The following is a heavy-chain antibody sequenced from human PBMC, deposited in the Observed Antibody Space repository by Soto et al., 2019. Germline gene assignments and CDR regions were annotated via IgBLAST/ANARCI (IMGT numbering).Heavy chain of an antibody. J-gene: IGHJ4*02. CDR2: IIPIFGTA. V-gene: IGHV1-69*01. Sequence: QVQLVQSGAEVKKPGSSVKVSCKASGGTFSSYAISWVRQAPGQGLEWMGGIIPIFGTANYAQKFQGRVTITADESTSTAYMELSSLRSEDTAVYYCARDIEDTAIGQRYHFDYWGQGTLVTVSS. D-gene: IGHD5-18*01. CDR3: ARDIEDTAIGQRYHFDY. CDR1: GGTFSSYA.